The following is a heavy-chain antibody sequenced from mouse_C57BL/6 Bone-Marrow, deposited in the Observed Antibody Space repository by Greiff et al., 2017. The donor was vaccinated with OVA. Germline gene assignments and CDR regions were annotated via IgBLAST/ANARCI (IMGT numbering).Heavy chain of an antibody. CDR1: GFNIKDYY. CDR2: IDPEDGET. D-gene: IGHD1-1*01. V-gene: IGHV14-2*01. J-gene: IGHJ1*03. CDR3: ARRVLRTTYFDV. Sequence: DVKLQESGAELVKPGASVKLSCTASGFNIKDYYMHWVKQRTEQGLEWIGRIDPEDGETKYAPKFQGKATITADTSSNTAYLQLSSLTSEDTAVYYCARRVLRTTYFDVWGTGTTVTVSS.